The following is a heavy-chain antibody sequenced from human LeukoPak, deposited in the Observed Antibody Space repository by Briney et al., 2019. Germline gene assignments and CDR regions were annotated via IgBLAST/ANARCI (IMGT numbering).Heavy chain of an antibody. Sequence: SQTLSLTCTVSGGSLSRDYYWAWTRQPPGKGLEWIETIYQSGSTYYNPSLKSRVTISLDTSKTLFFLRLTSVTAADRVVSYFTRQKMHYYSSSGFFPWYFDLRGRASLVTVSS. D-gene: IGHD3-22*01. V-gene: IGHV4-38-2*02. CDR3: TRQKMHYYSSSGFFPWYFDL. CDR2: IYQSGST. J-gene: IGHJ2*01. CDR1: GGSLSRDYY.